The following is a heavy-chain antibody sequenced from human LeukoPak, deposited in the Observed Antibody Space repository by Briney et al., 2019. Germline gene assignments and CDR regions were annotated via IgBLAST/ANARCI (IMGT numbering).Heavy chain of an antibody. CDR2: VYYSGST. CDR1: GGSISSNGYF. Sequence: PSETLSLTCTVSGGSISSNGYFWGWIRQPPGKGLEWIGNVYYSGSTYYNPSLKSRVTISVGTSKNQFSLKLSSVTAADTAVYYCARAVYLAFDYWGQGTLVTVSS. J-gene: IGHJ4*02. V-gene: IGHV4-39*01. D-gene: IGHD2-8*01. CDR3: ARAVYLAFDY.